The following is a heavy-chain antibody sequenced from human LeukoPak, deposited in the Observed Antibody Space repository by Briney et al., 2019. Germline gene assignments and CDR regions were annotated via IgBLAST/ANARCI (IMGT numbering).Heavy chain of an antibody. D-gene: IGHD3-10*01. CDR1: GGSFSGYY. J-gene: IGHJ6*03. V-gene: IGHV4-34*01. CDR3: ARVEEGYGSGRRENYYYYYMDV. CDR2: INHSGST. Sequence: PSETLSLTCAVYGGSFSGYYWSWIRQPPGKGLEWIGEINHSGSTNYNPSLKSRVTISVDTPKNQFSLKLSSVTAADTAVYYCARVEEGYGSGRRENYYYYYMDVWGKGTTVTISS.